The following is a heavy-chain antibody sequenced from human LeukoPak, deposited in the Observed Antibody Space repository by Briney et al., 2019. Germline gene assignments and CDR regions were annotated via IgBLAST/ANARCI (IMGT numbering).Heavy chain of an antibody. Sequence: SETLSLTCTVSGGSISSYYWSWIRQPPGKGLEWIGHIYHSGSTNYNPSLKSRVTISVDTSKNQFSLKLSSATAADTAVYYCARAEVAGWFDPWGQGTLVTVSS. D-gene: IGHD1-14*01. CDR3: ARAEVAGWFDP. V-gene: IGHV4-59*01. CDR1: GGSISSYY. CDR2: IYHSGST. J-gene: IGHJ5*02.